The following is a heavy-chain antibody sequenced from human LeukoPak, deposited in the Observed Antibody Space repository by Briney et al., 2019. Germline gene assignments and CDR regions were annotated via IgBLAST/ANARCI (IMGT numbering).Heavy chain of an antibody. J-gene: IGHJ4*02. Sequence: SQTLSLTRTVSGGSISSSDYYWSWIRQPPGMGLEWIGYIHYSGATYYNPSLKSRVTLSVDTSKNQFSLRLTSVTAADTAVYYCATKPNGDYYFDYWGQGTLVTVSS. CDR2: IHYSGAT. CDR3: ATKPNGDYYFDY. CDR1: GGSISSSDYY. D-gene: IGHD4-17*01. V-gene: IGHV4-30-4*01.